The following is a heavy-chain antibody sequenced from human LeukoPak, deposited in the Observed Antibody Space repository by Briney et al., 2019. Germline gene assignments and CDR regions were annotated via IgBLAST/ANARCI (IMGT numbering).Heavy chain of an antibody. CDR2: IYYSGST. Sequence: SETLSLTCTVSGGSISSGDYYWSWIRQPPGKGLEWIGYIYYSGSTYYNPSLKSRVTISVDTSENQFSLKLSSVTAADTAVYYCASSPKSNNWFDPWGQGTLVTVSS. CDR3: ASSPKSNNWFDP. CDR1: GGSISSGDYY. V-gene: IGHV4-30-4*01. J-gene: IGHJ5*02.